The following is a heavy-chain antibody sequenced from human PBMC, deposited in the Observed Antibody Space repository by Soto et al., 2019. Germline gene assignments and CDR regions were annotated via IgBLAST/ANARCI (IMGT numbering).Heavy chain of an antibody. CDR3: ARSYLFSSSSRGWFDP. Sequence: SETLSLTCTVSGGSISSYYWSWIRQPPGKGLEWIGYIYYSGSTNYNPSLKSRVTISVDTSKNQFSLKLSSVTAADTAVYYCARSYLFSSSSRGWFDPWGQGTLVTVSS. CDR1: GGSISSYY. V-gene: IGHV4-59*01. J-gene: IGHJ5*02. D-gene: IGHD6-6*01. CDR2: IYYSGST.